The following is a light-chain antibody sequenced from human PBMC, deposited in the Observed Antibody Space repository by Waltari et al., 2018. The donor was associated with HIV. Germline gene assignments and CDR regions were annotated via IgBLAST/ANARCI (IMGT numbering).Light chain of an antibody. CDR3: FTTDRNGLGS. J-gene: IGLJ2*01. V-gene: IGLV3-10*01. CDR2: EDN. Sequence: SFELTQTPSVSVSPGQTATITCSGDALQQAYWYQQKPGRAPVLIISEDNRRPSGVPERFSGSNSGTVATLTIRGTQVEDDGDYFCFTTDRNGLGSFGGGTRLTVL. CDR1: ALQQ.